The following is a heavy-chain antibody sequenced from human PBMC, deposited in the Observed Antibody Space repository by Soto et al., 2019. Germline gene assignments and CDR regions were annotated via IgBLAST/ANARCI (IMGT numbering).Heavy chain of an antibody. Sequence: QITLKESGPTLVKPTQTLTLTCTFSGFSLSTSGVGVGWIRQPPGKALEWLALIYWDDDKRYSPSLKSRPTITKDTSKNQVVLTMTNTDPVDTATYYCALGNYGMDVWGQGTTVTVSS. D-gene: IGHD3-10*01. CDR2: IYWDDDK. CDR1: GFSLSTSGVG. J-gene: IGHJ6*02. V-gene: IGHV2-5*02. CDR3: ALGNYGMDV.